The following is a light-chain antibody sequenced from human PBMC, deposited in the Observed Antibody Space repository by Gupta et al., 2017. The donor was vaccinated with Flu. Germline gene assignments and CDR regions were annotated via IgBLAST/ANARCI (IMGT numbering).Light chain of an antibody. CDR1: QSVHVF. V-gene: IGKV1-39*01. J-gene: IGKJ1*01. CDR3: QQRSSFPLT. CDR2: DAS. Sequence: PSSLSASVGDRVTLSCRASQSVHVFLNWYQHRPGKAPKLLIYDASTWQSGVPSRFSGSGSGTDFTLTISPLEAEDSASYYCQQRSSFPLTFGQGTKVEIK.